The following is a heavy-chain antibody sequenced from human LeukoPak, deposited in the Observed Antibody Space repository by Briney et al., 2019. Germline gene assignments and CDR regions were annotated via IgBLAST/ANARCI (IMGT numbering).Heavy chain of an antibody. Sequence: VASVKVSCKASGFTFTGYYMHWVRQAPGQGLEWMGWINPNSGGTNYAQKFQGRVTMTRDTSITTAYMELSRLRSDDTAVYYCAREGTTVTTWDPVLRYWGQGTLVTVSS. CDR3: AREGTTVTTWDPVLRY. CDR1: GFTFTGYY. CDR2: INPNSGGT. D-gene: IGHD4-17*01. V-gene: IGHV1-2*02. J-gene: IGHJ4*02.